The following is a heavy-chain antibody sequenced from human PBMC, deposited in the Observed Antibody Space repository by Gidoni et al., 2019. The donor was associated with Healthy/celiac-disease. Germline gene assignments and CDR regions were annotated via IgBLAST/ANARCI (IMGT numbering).Heavy chain of an antibody. CDR2: IYPGDCNT. CDR1: GYSFTSYW. Sequence: EVQLVQSGAEGKKPGESLKTSCKGSGYSFTSYWIGWVRQMPGKGLEWMGIIYPGDCNTRYSPSFQGQVTISADKSISTAYLQWSSLKASDTAMYYCARVAQLGSGVYNWFDPWGQGTLVTVSS. D-gene: IGHD6-25*01. CDR3: ARVAQLGSGVYNWFDP. J-gene: IGHJ5*02. V-gene: IGHV5-51*01.